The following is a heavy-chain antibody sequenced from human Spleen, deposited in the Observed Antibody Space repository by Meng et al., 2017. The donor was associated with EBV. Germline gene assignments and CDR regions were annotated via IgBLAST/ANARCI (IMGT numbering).Heavy chain of an antibody. CDR3: STYGGTDFDY. CDR1: GYTFTNYD. V-gene: IGHV1-8*01. CDR2: MNPNSGNT. D-gene: IGHD4-23*01. J-gene: IGHJ4*02. Sequence: QAQLVLSGAEVKKPGASVKVACKASGYTFTNYDINWVLQDTGQGLEWMGWMNPNSGNTGSAQKFQGRVTITRNTSISTAYMELSSLKSEDTAVYYCSTYGGTDFDYWGLGTLVTVSS.